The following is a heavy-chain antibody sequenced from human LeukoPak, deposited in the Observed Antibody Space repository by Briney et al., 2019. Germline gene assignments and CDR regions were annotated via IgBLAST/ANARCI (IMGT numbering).Heavy chain of an antibody. CDR1: GGSISSSSYY. V-gene: IGHV4-39*01. CDR2: IYYSGST. J-gene: IGHJ4*01. CDR3: ARFMITFEGETLYYFDY. Sequence: SETLSLTCTVSGGSISSSSYYWGWIRQPPGKGLEWIGSIYYSGSTYYNPSLKSRVTISVDTSKNQFSLKLSSVTAADTAVYYCARFMITFEGETLYYFDYWGQGTLVTVFS. D-gene: IGHD3-16*01.